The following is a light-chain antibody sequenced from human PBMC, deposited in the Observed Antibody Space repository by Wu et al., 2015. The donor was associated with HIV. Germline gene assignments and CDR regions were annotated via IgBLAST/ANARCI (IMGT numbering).Light chain of an antibody. V-gene: IGKV3-20*01. Sequence: EIVLTQSPGTLSMSPGERATLSCRASRSVFSSHLAWYQQKPGQAPRLLIYGASSRATGIPDRFSGSGSGTDFTLTISRLEPGDFAVYYCQQYGSSPRTFGPGTKVDIK. CDR3: QQYGSSPRT. J-gene: IGKJ3*01. CDR2: GAS. CDR1: RSVFSSH.